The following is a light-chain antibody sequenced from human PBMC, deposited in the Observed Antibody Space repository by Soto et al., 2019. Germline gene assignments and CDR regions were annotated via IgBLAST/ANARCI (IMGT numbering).Light chain of an antibody. CDR1: SSDVGGYNY. CDR3: SSYTSSSTPYV. Sequence: QSVLTQPASVSGSPGQSLTISCTGTSSDVGGYNYVSWYQQNPGKAPKLMIYEVSNRPSGVSNRFSGSKSGNTASLTISGLQAEDEADYYCSSYTSSSTPYVFGTGNKGTVL. CDR2: EVS. J-gene: IGLJ1*01. V-gene: IGLV2-14*01.